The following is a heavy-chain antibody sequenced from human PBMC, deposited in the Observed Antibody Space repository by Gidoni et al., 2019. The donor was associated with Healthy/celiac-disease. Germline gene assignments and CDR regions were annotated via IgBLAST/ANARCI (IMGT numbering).Heavy chain of an antibody. J-gene: IGHJ4*02. CDR3: ASAFSSWYPLDY. D-gene: IGHD6-13*01. CDR2: INPSGGST. CDR1: GYTFTSYY. V-gene: IGHV1-46*01. Sequence: QVQLVQSGAEVKKPGASVKVSCKASGYTFTSYYMHWVRQAPGQGLEWMGIINPSGGSTSYAQKFQGRVTMTRDTSTSTVYMELSSLRSEDTAVYYCASAFSSWYPLDYWGQGTLVTVSS.